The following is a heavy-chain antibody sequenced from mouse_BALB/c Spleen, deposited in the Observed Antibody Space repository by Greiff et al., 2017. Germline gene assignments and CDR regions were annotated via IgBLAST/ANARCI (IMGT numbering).Heavy chain of an antibody. V-gene: IGHV7-3*02. CDR1: GFTFTDYY. CDR3: ARGYYGSSYYAMDY. Sequence: EVQRVESGGGLVQPGGSLRLSCATSGFTFTDYYMSWVRQPPGKALEWLGFIRNKANGYTTEYSASVKGRFTISRDNSQSILYLQMNTLRAEDSATYYCARGYYGSSYYAMDYWGQGTSVTVSP. D-gene: IGHD1-1*01. J-gene: IGHJ4*01. CDR2: IRNKANGYTT.